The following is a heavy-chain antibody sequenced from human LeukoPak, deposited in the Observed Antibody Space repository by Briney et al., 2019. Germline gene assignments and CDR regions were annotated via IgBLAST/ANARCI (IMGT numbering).Heavy chain of an antibody. CDR1: GFTFSSYA. CDR2: ISGSGGST. D-gene: IGHD3-10*01. J-gene: IGHJ4*02. CDR3: AKSTYYYGSGSYSPIIDY. V-gene: IGHV3-23*01. Sequence: PGGSLRLSCAASGFTFSSYAMSWVRQAPGKGLEWVSAISGSGGSTYCADSVKGRFTISRDNSKNTLYLQMNSLRAEDTAVYYCAKSTYYYGSGSYSPIIDYWGQGTLVTVSS.